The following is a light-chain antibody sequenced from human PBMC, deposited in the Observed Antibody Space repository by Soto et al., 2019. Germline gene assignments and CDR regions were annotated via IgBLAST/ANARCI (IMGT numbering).Light chain of an antibody. CDR1: QSINNW. CDR3: QQYASDSPT. Sequence: DTQMTQSPSALSASVGDRVTIACRASQSINNWLAWYQLKPGKAPKLLIYDASTLESGVPSRFSGSGSGTEFTLTITSLQPDDFATYYCQQYASDSPTFGQGTKVDSK. J-gene: IGKJ1*01. CDR2: DAS. V-gene: IGKV1-5*01.